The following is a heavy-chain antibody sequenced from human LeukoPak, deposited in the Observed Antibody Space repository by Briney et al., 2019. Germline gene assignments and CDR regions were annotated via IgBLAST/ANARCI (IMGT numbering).Heavy chain of an antibody. CDR3: ARDLTGSIAAAGAFDI. CDR1: GGTFSSYA. J-gene: IGHJ3*02. CDR2: IIPILGIA. Sequence: SVKVSCKASGGTFSSYAISWVRQAPGQGLEWMGRIIPILGIANYAQKFQGRVTITADKSTSTAYMELSSLRSEDTAVYYCARDLTGSIAAAGAFDIWGQGTMVTVSS. D-gene: IGHD6-13*01. V-gene: IGHV1-69*04.